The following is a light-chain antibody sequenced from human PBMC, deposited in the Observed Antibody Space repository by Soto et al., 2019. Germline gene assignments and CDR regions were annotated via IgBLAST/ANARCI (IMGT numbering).Light chain of an antibody. CDR1: QGISSC. CDR3: QQANSFPWT. V-gene: IGKV1D-12*01. Sequence: DIQMTQSPPSVSASVGDRVTIPCRSIQGISSCLAWYQQKPGKAPKRLIYTASSLQSGVPSRFSGSGSGTDFTLTISSLQPEDFATYYCQQANSFPWTVGQGTKVEIK. J-gene: IGKJ1*01. CDR2: TAS.